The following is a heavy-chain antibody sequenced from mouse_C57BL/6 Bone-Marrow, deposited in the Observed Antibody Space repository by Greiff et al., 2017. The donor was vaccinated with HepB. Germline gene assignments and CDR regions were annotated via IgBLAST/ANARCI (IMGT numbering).Heavy chain of an antibody. CDR2: ISSGSSTI. CDR1: GFTFSDYG. CDR3: ARDGYYFYFDY. Sequence: EVKLMESGGGLVKPGGSLKLSCAAYGFTFSDYGMHWVRQAPEKGLEWVAYISSGSSTIYYADTVKGRFTISRDNAKNTLFLQMTSLRSEDTAMYYCARDGYYFYFDYWGQGTTLTVSS. J-gene: IGHJ2*01. D-gene: IGHD2-3*01. V-gene: IGHV5-17*01.